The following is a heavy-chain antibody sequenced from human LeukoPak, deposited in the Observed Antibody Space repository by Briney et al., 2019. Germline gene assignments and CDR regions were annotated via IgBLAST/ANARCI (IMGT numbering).Heavy chain of an antibody. V-gene: IGHV4-59*11. Sequence: SETLSLTCTVSGGSISSHYWSWIRQPPGKGLEWIGYIYYSGSTNYNPSLKSRVTISVDTSKNQFSLKLSSVTAADTAVYYCVRDLHYYDSSGPFDYWGQGTLVTVSS. CDR1: GGSISSHY. D-gene: IGHD3-22*01. J-gene: IGHJ4*02. CDR2: IYYSGST. CDR3: VRDLHYYDSSGPFDY.